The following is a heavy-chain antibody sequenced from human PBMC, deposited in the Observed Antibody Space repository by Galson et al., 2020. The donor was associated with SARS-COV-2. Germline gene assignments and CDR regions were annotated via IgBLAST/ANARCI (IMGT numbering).Heavy chain of an antibody. CDR2: IYWDDDE. J-gene: IGHJ3*01. Sequence: SGPTLVKPTQTLKMNCTFSGFSLTTSGVGVGWIRQPPGKALEWLAIIYWDDDERYSPTLKSRLTITKDTSKNQVVLTLTNMDPVDTATYYGARSRAGSDGVGDGGDFFCSAFDVWGQGTMVPVSS. CDR1: GFSLTTSGVG. D-gene: IGHD2-21*01. CDR3: ARSRAGSDGVGDGGDFFCSAFDV. V-gene: IGHV2-5*02.